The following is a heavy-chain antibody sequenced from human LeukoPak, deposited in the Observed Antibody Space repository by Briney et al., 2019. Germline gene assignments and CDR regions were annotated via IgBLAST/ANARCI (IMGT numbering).Heavy chain of an antibody. V-gene: IGHV1-69*13. CDR2: IIPIFGTA. CDR1: GDTFSNYA. D-gene: IGHD2-2*01. J-gene: IGHJ6*03. CDR3: ARVRIPRWRIVVVPAFTGDYYYMDV. Sequence: GASVKVSCKASGDTFSNYAISWVRQAPGQGLEWMGGIIPIFGTANYAQKFQGRVTITADESTSTAYMELSSLRSEDTAVYYCARVRIPRWRIVVVPAFTGDYYYMDVWGKGTTVTISS.